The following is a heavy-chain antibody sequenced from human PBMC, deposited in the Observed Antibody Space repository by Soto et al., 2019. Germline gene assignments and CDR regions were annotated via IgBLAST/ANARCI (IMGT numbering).Heavy chain of an antibody. CDR2: IIPIFGTA. V-gene: IGHV1-69*12. CDR1: GGTFSSYA. CDR3: ASQRADRGVIPYYGMDV. D-gene: IGHD3-10*01. J-gene: IGHJ6*02. Sequence: QVQLVQSGAEVKKPGSSVKVSCKASGGTFSSYAISWVRQAPGQGLEWMGAIIPIFGTANYAQKFQGRVTITADESTRTAYMELSSLRSEDTAVYYCASQRADRGVIPYYGMDVWGQGTTVTVSS.